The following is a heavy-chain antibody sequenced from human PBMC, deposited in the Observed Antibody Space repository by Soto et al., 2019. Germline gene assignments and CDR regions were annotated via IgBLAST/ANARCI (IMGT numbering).Heavy chain of an antibody. CDR1: GFTFSSYG. CDR3: ARDKRDYYDSSGYYNDY. V-gene: IGHV3-33*01. CDR2: IWYDGSNK. D-gene: IGHD3-22*01. Sequence: GSLRLSCAASGFTFSSYGMHWVRQAPGKGLEWVAVIWYDGSNKYYADSVKGRFTISRDNSKNTLYLQMNSLRAEDTAVYYCARDKRDYYDSSGYYNDYWGQGTLVTVSS. J-gene: IGHJ4*02.